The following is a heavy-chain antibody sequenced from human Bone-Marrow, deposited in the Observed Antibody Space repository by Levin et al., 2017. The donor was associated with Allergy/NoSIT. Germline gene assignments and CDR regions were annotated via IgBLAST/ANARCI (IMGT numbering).Heavy chain of an antibody. J-gene: IGHJ6*02. Sequence: GGSLRLSCAASGFTFSSYAMHWVRQAPGKGLEWVAVISYDGSNKYYADSVKGRFTISRDNSKNTLYLQMNSLRAEDTAVYYCARGIYSSSWYVFSGGRQGDSYYYGMDGWGQGTTVTVSS. CDR2: ISYDGSNK. CDR1: GFTFSSYA. V-gene: IGHV3-30-3*01. CDR3: ARGIYSSSWYVFSGGRQGDSYYYGMDG. D-gene: IGHD6-13*01.